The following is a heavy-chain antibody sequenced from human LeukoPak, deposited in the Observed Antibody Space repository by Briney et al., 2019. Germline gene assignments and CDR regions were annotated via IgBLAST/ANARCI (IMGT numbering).Heavy chain of an antibody. Sequence: PGASLKISCAGSGITFSSYWTHWVRQAPGKGLVWVSRINSDGRSTNYADSVKGRFTISRDNAKNTLYLQMNSLRAEDTAVYYCARSAYPGNSVIEDWGRGTLVTVSS. J-gene: IGHJ4*02. D-gene: IGHD4-23*01. CDR1: GITFSSYW. CDR2: INSDGRST. V-gene: IGHV3-74*01. CDR3: ARSAYPGNSVIED.